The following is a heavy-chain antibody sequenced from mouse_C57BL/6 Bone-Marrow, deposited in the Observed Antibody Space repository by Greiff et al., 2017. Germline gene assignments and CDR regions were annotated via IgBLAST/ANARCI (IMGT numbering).Heavy chain of an antibody. J-gene: IGHJ2*01. Sequence: VQLQQPGAELVMPGASVKLSCKASGYTFTSYWMHWVKQRPGQGLEWIGEIDPSDSYTNYNQKFKGKSTLTVDKSSSTAYMQLISLTSEDSAVYYCARLSTMVISFDYWGQGTTLTVSS. V-gene: IGHV1-69*01. CDR2: IDPSDSYT. CDR1: GYTFTSYW. D-gene: IGHD2-2*01. CDR3: ARLSTMVISFDY.